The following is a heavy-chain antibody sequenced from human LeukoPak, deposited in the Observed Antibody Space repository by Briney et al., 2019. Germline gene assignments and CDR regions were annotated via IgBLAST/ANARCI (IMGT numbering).Heavy chain of an antibody. V-gene: IGHV4-39*01. D-gene: IGHD5-18*01. CDR3: ARHGGSGYSYVPSYYYYGMDV. CDR1: GGSISSSSYY. J-gene: IGHJ6*02. Sequence: SETLSLTCTVSGGSISSSSYYWGWIRQPPGKGLDWIGSIYYSGSYYYNPSLKSRVIISVDTSKNQFSLKLSSVTAADTAVYYCARHGGSGYSYVPSYYYYGMDVWGQGTTVTVSS. CDR2: IYYSGSY.